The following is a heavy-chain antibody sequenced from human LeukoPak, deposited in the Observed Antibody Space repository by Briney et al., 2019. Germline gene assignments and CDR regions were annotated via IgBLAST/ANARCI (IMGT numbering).Heavy chain of an antibody. CDR3: ARGYSTSWFDP. V-gene: IGHV4-59*01. CDR2: IYYSGST. J-gene: IGHJ5*02. D-gene: IGHD2-21*01. CDR1: GGSISSYY. Sequence: PSETLSLTCNVSGGSISSYYWSWIRQPPGKGLEWIGYIYYSGSTNYNPSLKSRVTISVDTSKNQFSLKLSSVTAADTAVYYCARGYSTSWFDPWGQGTLVTVSS.